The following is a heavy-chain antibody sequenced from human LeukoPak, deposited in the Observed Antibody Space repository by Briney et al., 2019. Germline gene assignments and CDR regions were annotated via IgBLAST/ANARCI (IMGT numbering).Heavy chain of an antibody. CDR1: GFTFSSYS. CDR3: ARDSSSWPLYGMDV. V-gene: IGHV3-53*01. Sequence: GSLGLPCAASGFTFSSYSMSWVRQASGKGLGWVSVIYSGGSTYYADSVKGRFTISRDNSKNTLYLQMNSLRAEDTAVYYCARDSSSWPLYGMDVWGQGTTVTVSS. D-gene: IGHD6-13*01. J-gene: IGHJ6*02. CDR2: IYSGGST.